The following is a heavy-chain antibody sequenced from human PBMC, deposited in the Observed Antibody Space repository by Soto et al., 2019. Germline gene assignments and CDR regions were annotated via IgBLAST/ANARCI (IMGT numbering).Heavy chain of an antibody. D-gene: IGHD3-10*01. CDR2: IYYSGST. CDR3: ASPQLWFGELPDPIDAFDI. V-gene: IGHV4-39*01. J-gene: IGHJ3*02. CDR1: GGSISSSSYY. Sequence: SETLSLTCTVSGGSISSSSYYWGWIRQPPGKGLEWIGSIYYSGSTYYNPSLKSRVTISVETSKNQFYLKLSSVTAAYTAVYYCASPQLWFGELPDPIDAFDIWGQGTMVTVSS.